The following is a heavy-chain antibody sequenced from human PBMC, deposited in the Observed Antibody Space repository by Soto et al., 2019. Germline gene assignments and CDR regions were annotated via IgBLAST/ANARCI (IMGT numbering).Heavy chain of an antibody. V-gene: IGHV3-48*02. CDR2: ISSSSSTI. CDR3: ARDTMVRGVITYYYYGMDV. Sequence: GGSLRLSCASSGFTFISYSMNWVRQAPGKGLEWVSYISSSSSTIYYADSVKGRFTISRDNAKNSLYLQMNSLRDEDTAVYYCARDTMVRGVITYYYYGMDVWGQGTTVTVSS. J-gene: IGHJ6*02. CDR1: GFTFISYS. D-gene: IGHD3-10*01.